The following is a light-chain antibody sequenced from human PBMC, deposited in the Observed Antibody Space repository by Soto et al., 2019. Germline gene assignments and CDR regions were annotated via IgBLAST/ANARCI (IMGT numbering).Light chain of an antibody. J-gene: IGLJ3*02. Sequence: QSALTQPPSASGSPGQSVTISCTGTRSDVGAYKYVSWYQQYPGKAPKLMIYEVSKRPSGVPARFSGSKSGNTASLTVSGLQSEDEADYYCTSYIGSDTWVFGGGTKLTVL. CDR3: TSYIGSDTWV. CDR1: RSDVGAYKY. CDR2: EVS. V-gene: IGLV2-8*01.